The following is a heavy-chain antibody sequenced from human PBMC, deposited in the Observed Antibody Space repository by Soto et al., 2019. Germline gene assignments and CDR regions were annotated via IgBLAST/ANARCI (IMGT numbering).Heavy chain of an antibody. V-gene: IGHV3-73*02. CDR1: GFTFSGSA. CDR3: TRLYCGGDCDFDS. J-gene: IGHJ4*02. CDR2: IRDKANSYAT. Sequence: EVQLVESGGGLVQPGGSLKLSCAASGFTFSGSAMHWVRQASGKGLEGVGRIRDKANSYATAYTASVKGRFTISRDDSKNTAYLQMNSLKTEDTAVYYCTRLYCGGDCDFDSWGQGTLVTVSS. D-gene: IGHD2-21*02.